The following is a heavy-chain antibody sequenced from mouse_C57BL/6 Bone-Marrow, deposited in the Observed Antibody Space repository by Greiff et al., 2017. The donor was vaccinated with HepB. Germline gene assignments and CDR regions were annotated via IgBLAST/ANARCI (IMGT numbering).Heavy chain of an antibody. CDR1: GFNIKDDY. CDR2: IDPENGDT. V-gene: IGHV14-4*01. J-gene: IGHJ3*01. Sequence: VQLQQSGAELVRPGASVKLSCTASGFNIKDDYMHWVKQRPEQGLEWIGWIDPENGDTEYASKFQGKATITADTSSNTAYLQLSSLTSEVTAVYYCTYSSGYAWFAYWGQGTLVTVSA. D-gene: IGHD3-2*02. CDR3: TYSSGYAWFAY.